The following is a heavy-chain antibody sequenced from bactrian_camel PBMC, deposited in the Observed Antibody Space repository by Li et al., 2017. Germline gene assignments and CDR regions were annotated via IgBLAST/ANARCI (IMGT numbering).Heavy chain of an antibody. Sequence: HVQLVESGGGSVQAGGSLRLSCAASGDQSSWKCMTWFRQAPGKSREGVASFYTGGPTTIHIDSLKGRFTISRDNAKNTVYLQLNSLETADMAIYYCAQLDPYGPDNFWGQGTQVTVS. D-gene: IGHD5*01. V-gene: IGHV3S1*01. J-gene: IGHJ4*01. CDR2: FYTGGPTT. CDR1: GDQSSWKC. CDR3: AQLDPYGPDNF.